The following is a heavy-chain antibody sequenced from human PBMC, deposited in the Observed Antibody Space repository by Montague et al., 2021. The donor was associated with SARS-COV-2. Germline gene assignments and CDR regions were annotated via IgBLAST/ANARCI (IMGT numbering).Heavy chain of an antibody. V-gene: IGHV4-59*01. CDR1: GDSIEDYY. Sequence: SETLSLTCTVSGDSIEDYYWHWIRQPPGKGLEWIGYSSYSRSAKFNPSLGSRVTILVDTSKNHLSLKLDSVTAADTAVYYCARATHLYSDESYGHQYFFDDWGRGTLVTVSA. CDR3: ARATHLYSDESYGHQYFFDD. D-gene: IGHD3-9*01. J-gene: IGHJ4*02. CDR2: SSYSRSA.